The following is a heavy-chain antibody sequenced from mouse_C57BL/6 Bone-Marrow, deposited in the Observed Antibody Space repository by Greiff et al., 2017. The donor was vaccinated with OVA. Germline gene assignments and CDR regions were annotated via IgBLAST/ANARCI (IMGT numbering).Heavy chain of an antibody. CDR3: ARQLLLRYKGYFDV. Sequence: EVMLVESGGGLVKPGGSLKLSCAASGFTFSDYGMHWVRQAPEKGLEWVAYISSGSSTIYYADKVKGRFTISRDNAKNTLFLQMTSLRSEDTAMYYCARQLLLRYKGYFDVWGTGTTVTVSS. CDR1: GFTFSDYG. J-gene: IGHJ1*03. V-gene: IGHV5-17*01. D-gene: IGHD1-1*01. CDR2: ISSGSSTI.